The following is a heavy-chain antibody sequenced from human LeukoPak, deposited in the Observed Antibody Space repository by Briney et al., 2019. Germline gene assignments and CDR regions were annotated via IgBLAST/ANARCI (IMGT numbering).Heavy chain of an antibody. CDR1: GFTFGDYS. J-gene: IGHJ4*02. Sequence: GGSLRLSCTASGFTFGDYSMNWVRQAPGKGLEWVGFIRSKAYGGTTEYAASVKGRFTISRDDSKNIAYLQMSSLKTEDTAVYYCTRGRRATHDYWGQGTLVTVSS. CDR3: TRGRRATHDY. CDR2: IRSKAYGGTT. D-gene: IGHD1-26*01. V-gene: IGHV3-49*04.